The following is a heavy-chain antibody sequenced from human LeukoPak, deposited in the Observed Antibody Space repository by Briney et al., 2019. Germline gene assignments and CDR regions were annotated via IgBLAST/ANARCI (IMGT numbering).Heavy chain of an antibody. J-gene: IGHJ3*02. CDR1: GFTFSNFG. V-gene: IGHV3-30*02. CDR3: AKARGSGFQRGDAFDM. D-gene: IGHD6-19*01. Sequence: PGGSLRLSCATSGFTFSNFGMNWVRQAPGKGLQWVAFISYDGKDKYYSDSVKGRITISRDNSKSTLYVQMDSLRTEDTAVYCCAKARGSGFQRGDAFDMWGQGTRVTVSS. CDR2: ISYDGKDK.